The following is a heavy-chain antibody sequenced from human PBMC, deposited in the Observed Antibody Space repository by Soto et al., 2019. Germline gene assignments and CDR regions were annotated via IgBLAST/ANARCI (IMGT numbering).Heavy chain of an antibody. Sequence: SGPTLVNPTQTLTLTCTFSGFSLSAIVMRGSGIRHPPGKALEWLARIDWDDDKFYNTSLKTRLTISKDSSKNQVVLTMTNMDPVDTATYYCARMFHCSGGTCPFDYWGQGALVTVSS. CDR1: GFSLSAIVMR. J-gene: IGHJ4*02. CDR2: IDWDDDK. D-gene: IGHD2-15*01. V-gene: IGHV2-70*04. CDR3: ARMFHCSGGTCPFDY.